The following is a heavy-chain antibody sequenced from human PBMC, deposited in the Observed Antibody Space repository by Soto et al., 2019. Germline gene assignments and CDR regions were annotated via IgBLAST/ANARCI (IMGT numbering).Heavy chain of an antibody. CDR1: GGTFSSYA. J-gene: IGHJ6*02. CDR2: IIPIFGTA. D-gene: IGHD1-7*01. CDR3: ARDPQLHYYYYGMDV. Sequence: SVKVSCKASGGTFSSYAISWVRQAPGQGLEWMGGIIPIFGTANYAQKFQGRVTITADESTSTAYMELSSLRSEDTAVYYCARDPQLHYYYYGMDVWGQGTTVTVSS. V-gene: IGHV1-69*13.